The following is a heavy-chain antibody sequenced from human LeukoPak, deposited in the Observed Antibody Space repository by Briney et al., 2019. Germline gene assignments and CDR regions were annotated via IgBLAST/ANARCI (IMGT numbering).Heavy chain of an antibody. CDR3: TTDLFVIQRLRGVIIIDY. Sequence: GGSLRLSCAASGFTFSNAWMSWVRQAPGKGLEWVGRIKSKADGGTTDYAAPVKGRFTISRDDSKNTLYLQMNSLKTEDTAVYYCTTDLFVIQRLRGVIIIDYWGQGTLVTVSS. CDR1: GFTFSNAW. D-gene: IGHD3-10*01. V-gene: IGHV3-15*01. J-gene: IGHJ4*02. CDR2: IKSKADGGTT.